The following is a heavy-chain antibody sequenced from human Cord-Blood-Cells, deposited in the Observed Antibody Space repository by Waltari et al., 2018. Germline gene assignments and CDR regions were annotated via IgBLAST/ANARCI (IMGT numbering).Heavy chain of an antibody. Sequence: ASGYTFTSYAMHWVRQAPGQRLEWMGWINAGNGNTKYSQKFQGRVTITRDTSASTAYMELSSLRSEDTAVYYCARGPGGLYYFDYWGQGTLVTVSS. CDR1: GYTFTSYA. J-gene: IGHJ4*02. V-gene: IGHV1-3*01. CDR3: ARGPGGLYYFDY. D-gene: IGHD3-10*01. CDR2: INAGNGNT.